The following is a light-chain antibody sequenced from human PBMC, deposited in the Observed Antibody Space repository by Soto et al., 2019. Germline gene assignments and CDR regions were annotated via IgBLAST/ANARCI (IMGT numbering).Light chain of an antibody. CDR3: QQFGSSVT. J-gene: IGKJ5*01. CDR1: QNINNN. V-gene: IGKV1-39*01. CDR2: AGA. Sequence: IQLTQSPSSLSASVWDSVTIPCRTSQNINNNLNWCQQKPGKAPTGLMYAGAILQSGVPSRFTGSGSGTDFTLTISRLEPEDFAVYYCQQFGSSVTFGQGTRLEIK.